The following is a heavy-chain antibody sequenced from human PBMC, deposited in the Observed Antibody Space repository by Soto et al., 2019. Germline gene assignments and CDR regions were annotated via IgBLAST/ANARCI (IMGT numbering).Heavy chain of an antibody. CDR3: ASDIEQLVGGRRFVP. CDR1: GFTFSDYY. CDR2: ISSSGSTI. J-gene: IGHJ5*02. V-gene: IGHV3-11*01. D-gene: IGHD6-6*01. Sequence: GGSLRLSCAASGFTFSDYYMSWIRQAPGKGLEWVSYISSSGSTIYYADSVKGRFTISRDNAKNSLYLQMNSLRAEDTAVYYCASDIEQLVGGRRFVPWGPGILVTVSS.